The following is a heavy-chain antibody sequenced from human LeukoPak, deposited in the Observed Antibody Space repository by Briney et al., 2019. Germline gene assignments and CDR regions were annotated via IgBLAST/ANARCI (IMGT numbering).Heavy chain of an antibody. CDR2: IIPIFGTA. Sequence: ALVKVSCKASGGTFSNYAINWVRQAPGPGLEWMGGIIPIFGTANYAQKFQGRVTITADESTTTVYMELNSLKSEDTAVYYCARGWDYDSGGRPTAYVYWGQGTLVTVSS. J-gene: IGHJ4*02. CDR1: GGTFSNYA. D-gene: IGHD3-22*01. V-gene: IGHV1-69*13. CDR3: ARGWDYDSGGRPTAYVY.